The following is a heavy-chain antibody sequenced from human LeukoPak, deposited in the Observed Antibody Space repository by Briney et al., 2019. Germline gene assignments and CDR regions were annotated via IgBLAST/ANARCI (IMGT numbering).Heavy chain of an antibody. D-gene: IGHD2-21*01. CDR2: ISGSGTNT. CDR3: AKSLRGAVMVDFDY. CDR1: GFTFSSYT. Sequence: PGGSLRLSCAASGFTFSSYTMTWGRQARGKGLEWVSVISGSGTNTHYADSVKGRFTISRDNSKNTLYLQMNSLRVEDTAVYYCAKSLRGAVMVDFDYWGQGTLVSVSS. J-gene: IGHJ4*02. V-gene: IGHV3-23*01.